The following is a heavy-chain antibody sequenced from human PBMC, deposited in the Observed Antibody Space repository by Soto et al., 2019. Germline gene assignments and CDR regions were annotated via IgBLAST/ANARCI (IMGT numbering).Heavy chain of an antibody. Sequence: SETLSLTCVVSGYSISGGYYWGWIRQPPGKGLEWIGNIYRSGSTYYNPSLKSRVNISVDTSKNQFSLKLSSVTAADTAVYYCARDGEWQLPYDYWGLGTLVTVPQ. J-gene: IGHJ4*02. CDR3: ARDGEWQLPYDY. CDR2: IYRSGST. CDR1: GYSISGGYY. V-gene: IGHV4-38-2*02. D-gene: IGHD2-15*01.